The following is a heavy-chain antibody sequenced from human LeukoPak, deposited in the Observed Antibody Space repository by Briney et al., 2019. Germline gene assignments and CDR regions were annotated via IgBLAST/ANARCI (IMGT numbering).Heavy chain of an antibody. CDR3: AREARVVDYYYGMDV. V-gene: IGHV1-69*13. D-gene: IGHD2-15*01. J-gene: IGHJ6*02. CDR1: GGTFSSYA. Sequence: SVKVSCKASGGTFSSYAISWVRQAPGQGLEWMGGIIPIFGTANYAQKFQGRVTITADESTSTVYMELSSLRSEDTAVYYCAREARVVDYYYGMDVWGQGTTVTVSS. CDR2: IIPIFGTA.